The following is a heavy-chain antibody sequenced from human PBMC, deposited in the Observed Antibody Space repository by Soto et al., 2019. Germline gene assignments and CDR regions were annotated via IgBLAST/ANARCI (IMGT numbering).Heavy chain of an antibody. CDR1: GGSISSGGYY. J-gene: IGHJ6*03. CDR3: SRVRSYYDFWSGNYYYYYYMDV. D-gene: IGHD3-3*01. Sequence: KQSQTLSLTCTVSGGSISSGGYYWSWIRQHPGKGLEWIGYIYYSGSTYYNPSLKSRVTISVDTSKNQFSLSLSSVTAADTAVYYCSRVRSYYDFWSGNYYYYYYMDVWGKGTTVTVSS. V-gene: IGHV4-31*03. CDR2: IYYSGST.